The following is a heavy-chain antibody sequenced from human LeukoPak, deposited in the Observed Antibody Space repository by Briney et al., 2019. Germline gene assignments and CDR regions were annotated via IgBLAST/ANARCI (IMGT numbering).Heavy chain of an antibody. CDR1: DFSFSNYG. J-gene: IGHJ6*02. V-gene: IGHV3-30*18. Sequence: PGRSLRLSCAASDFSFSNYGMHWVRQAPGKGLEWVAVILYDGNNKHYAESVKGRFTISRDNSNNMLYLQMNSLRPEDTAVYYCAKDRLFGSGLNGPHYYYGMDVWGQGTTATVSS. CDR2: ILYDGNNK. D-gene: IGHD1-26*01. CDR3: AKDRLFGSGLNGPHYYYGMDV.